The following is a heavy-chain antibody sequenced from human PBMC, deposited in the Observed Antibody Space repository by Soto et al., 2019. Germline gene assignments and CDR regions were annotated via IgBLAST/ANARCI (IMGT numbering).Heavy chain of an antibody. J-gene: IGHJ6*02. CDR1: GYSFTNYW. CDR2: IYPGDSDT. CDR3: ARHKGYCSSTSCYGMDV. D-gene: IGHD2-2*01. Sequence: GESLKISCKATGYSFTNYWSGWVRQMPGKGMEWMGTIYPGDSDTRYGPAFEGQVTISADKSITTAYLQWSSLKASDTAMYFCARHKGYCSSTSCYGMDVWGQGATVTVSS. V-gene: IGHV5-51*01.